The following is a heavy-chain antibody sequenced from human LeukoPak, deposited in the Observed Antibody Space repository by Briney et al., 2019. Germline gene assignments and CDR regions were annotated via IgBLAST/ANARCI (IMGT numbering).Heavy chain of an antibody. Sequence: GGSLRLSCAATGFTVSSNYMSWVRQAPGKGLAWVSVIYSGGSTYYADSVKGRFTISRDNSKNTVDLQMNSLRAEDTAVYYGARGHDYDSSVAYWGQGTLVTVSS. D-gene: IGHD3-22*01. CDR1: GFTVSSNY. CDR3: ARGHDYDSSVAY. CDR2: IYSGGST. J-gene: IGHJ4*02. V-gene: IGHV3-66*01.